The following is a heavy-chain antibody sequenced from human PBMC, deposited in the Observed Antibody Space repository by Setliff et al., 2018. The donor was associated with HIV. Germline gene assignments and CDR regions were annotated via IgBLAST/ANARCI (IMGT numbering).Heavy chain of an antibody. CDR3: ATPLDATMGRDY. V-gene: IGHV1-69*13. J-gene: IGHJ4*02. CDR2: IIPIFGTP. Sequence: SVKVSCKASGGTLSIYTINWVRQAPGQGLEWMGGIIPIFGTPNFAPKFQGRVTITADDSTKTAYMERCSLRSEDTAVYYCATPLDATMGRDYWGQGTLVTVSS. D-gene: IGHD5-18*01. CDR1: GGTLSIYT.